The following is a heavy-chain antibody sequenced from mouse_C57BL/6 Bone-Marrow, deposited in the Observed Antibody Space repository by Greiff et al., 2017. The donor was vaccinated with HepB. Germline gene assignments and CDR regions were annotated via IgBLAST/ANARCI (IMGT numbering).Heavy chain of an antibody. CDR2: IWRGGST. Sequence: VQLQQSGPGLVQPSQSLSITCTVSGFSLTSYGVHWVRQSPGKGLEWLGVIWRGGSTDYNAAFMSRLSITKDNSKSQVFFKMNRLQADDTAIYYCAKRGDYYGRSYWYFDVWGTGTTVTVSS. V-gene: IGHV2-5*01. CDR1: GFSLTSYG. J-gene: IGHJ1*03. D-gene: IGHD1-2*01. CDR3: AKRGDYYGRSYWYFDV.